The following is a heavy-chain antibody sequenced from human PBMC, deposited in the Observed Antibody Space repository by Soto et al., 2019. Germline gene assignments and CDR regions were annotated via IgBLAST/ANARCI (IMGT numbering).Heavy chain of an antibody. CDR2: ISYDGSHK. J-gene: IGHJ3*02. D-gene: IGHD2-15*01. Sequence: QVQLVESGGGVVQPGRSLRLSCAASGFTFSHYGMNWVRQAPGKGLEWVAPISYDGSHKHYEDSVKGRFTISRDNSDNTLYLQMSSLTTEDTAVYYCAKGSVLGYCTGGSCYGDAFDIWGQGTMVTVSS. CDR1: GFTFSHYG. V-gene: IGHV3-30*18. CDR3: AKGSVLGYCTGGSCYGDAFDI.